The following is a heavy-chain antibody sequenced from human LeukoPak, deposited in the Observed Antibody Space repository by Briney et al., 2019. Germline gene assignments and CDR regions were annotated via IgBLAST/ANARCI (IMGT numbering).Heavy chain of an antibody. J-gene: IGHJ4*02. CDR1: GFSLTTGVC. CDR2: TYWNDDK. Sequence: SGPTLVNPTETLTLTCTFSGFSLTTGVCVGWIRQPPGKALEWLGFTYWNDDKRYSPSLKTRLTITKDTSKNQVFLTMTNMDPVDTGTYYCAYRATITQLDYWGQGILVTVSS. D-gene: IGHD4-11*01. CDR3: AYRATITQLDY. V-gene: IGHV2-5*01.